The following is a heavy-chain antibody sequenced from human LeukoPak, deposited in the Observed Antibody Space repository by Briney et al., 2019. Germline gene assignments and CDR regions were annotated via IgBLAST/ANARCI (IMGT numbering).Heavy chain of an antibody. V-gene: IGHV1-46*01. CDR2: INPSGGST. D-gene: IGHD2-15*01. CDR3: ATCSGGSCYSYYFDY. CDR1: GYTFTSYY. J-gene: IGHJ4*02. Sequence: ASVKVSCKASGYTFTSYYMHWVRQAPGQGLEWMGIINPSGGSTSYAQKFQGRVTMTRDTSTSTVYMELSSLRSEDTAVYYCATCSGGSCYSYYFDYWGQGTLVTVSS.